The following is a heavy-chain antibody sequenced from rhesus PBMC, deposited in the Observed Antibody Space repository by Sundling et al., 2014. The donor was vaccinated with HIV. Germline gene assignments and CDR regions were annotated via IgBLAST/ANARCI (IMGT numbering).Heavy chain of an antibody. D-gene: IGHD3-3*01. J-gene: IGHJ6*01. CDR2: ISSGGVTT. CDR3: AKDQFGLLIRGYGLDS. V-gene: IGHV3S42*01. Sequence: EVQLVESGGGLVQPGGSLRLSCAASGFVFNSNGMYWVRQAPGKGLEWISAISSGGVTTYYADSVKGRFTISRDNAKNTLSLQMNSLRAEDTAVYYCAKDQFGLLIRGYGLDSWGQGVVVTVSS. CDR1: GFVFNSNG.